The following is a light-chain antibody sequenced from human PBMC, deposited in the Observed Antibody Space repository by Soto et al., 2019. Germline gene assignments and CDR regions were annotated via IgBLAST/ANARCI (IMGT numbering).Light chain of an antibody. V-gene: IGKV1-39*01. CDR3: QQSFSSPRT. CDR1: QSISTF. Sequence: DIQMTQSPSSLSASVVDGVTITCRASQSISTFLNWYQQKPGNAPKSLIYAASNLQSGVPSRFSGSGSGTDFTLTISSLQPEDFATYYCQQSFSSPRTFGPGTKVDIK. J-gene: IGKJ1*01. CDR2: AAS.